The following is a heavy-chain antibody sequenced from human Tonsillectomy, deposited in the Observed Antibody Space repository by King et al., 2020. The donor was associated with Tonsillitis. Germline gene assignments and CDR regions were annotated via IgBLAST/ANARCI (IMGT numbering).Heavy chain of an antibody. CDR2: ISADGDKK. D-gene: IGHD3-22*01. CDR1: GFSFTYYG. Sequence: VQLVESGGGVVQPGRSLRLSCAASGFSFTYYGMHWVRQAPGKGLEWLAAISADGDKKFYLQSVRGRFTISRDNSKNTLFVQMNSLRVEDTAVYYCAKGRLNEDGDGYYYTAGLDGFDVWGQGTLVSVSS. CDR3: AKGRLNEDGDGYYYTAGLDGFDV. V-gene: IGHV3-30*18. J-gene: IGHJ3*01.